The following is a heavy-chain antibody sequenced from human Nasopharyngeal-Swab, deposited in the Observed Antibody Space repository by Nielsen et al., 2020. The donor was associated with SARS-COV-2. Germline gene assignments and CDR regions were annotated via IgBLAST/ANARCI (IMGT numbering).Heavy chain of an antibody. CDR2: IYHSGST. Sequence: SETLSLTCAVSGGSISSGGYSWSWIRQPPGKGLEWIGYIYHSGSTYYNPSLKSRVTISVDKSKNQFSLKLSSVTAADTAVYYCARGLLLYYYGSGKGYYYMDVWGKGTTVTVSS. CDR3: ARGLLLYYYGSGKGYYYMDV. J-gene: IGHJ6*03. V-gene: IGHV4-30-2*01. D-gene: IGHD3-10*01. CDR1: GGSISSGGYS.